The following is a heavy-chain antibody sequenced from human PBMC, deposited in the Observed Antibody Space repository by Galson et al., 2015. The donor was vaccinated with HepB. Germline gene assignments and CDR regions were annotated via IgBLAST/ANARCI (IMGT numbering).Heavy chain of an antibody. V-gene: IGHV1-8*01. Sequence: SVKVSCKASGYTFTSYDINWVRQATGQGLEWMGWMNPNSGNTGYAQKFQGRVTMTRNTSISTAYMELSSLRSEDTAVYYCARGDRFLEWLPSYYYYYYGMDVWGQGTTVTVSS. CDR3: ARGDRFLEWLPSYYYYYYGMDV. CDR2: MNPNSGNT. D-gene: IGHD3-3*01. J-gene: IGHJ6*02. CDR1: GYTFTSYD.